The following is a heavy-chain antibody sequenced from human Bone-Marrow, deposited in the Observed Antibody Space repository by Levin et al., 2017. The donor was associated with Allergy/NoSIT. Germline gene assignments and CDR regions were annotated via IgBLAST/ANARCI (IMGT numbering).Heavy chain of an antibody. Sequence: GESLKISCKASGYTFATYDINWVRQATGQGLEWMGWMNPNSGNTGYAQKFQDRVTMTRNNSITTAYMELSSLTSDDTAVYYCTRGRGSSSLGDNWGQGTLVTVSS. J-gene: IGHJ4*02. CDR2: MNPNSGNT. V-gene: IGHV1-8*01. D-gene: IGHD6-13*01. CDR1: GYTFATYD. CDR3: TRGRGSSSLGDN.